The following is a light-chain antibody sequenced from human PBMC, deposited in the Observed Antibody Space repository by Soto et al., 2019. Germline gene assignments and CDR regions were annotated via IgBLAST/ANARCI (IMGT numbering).Light chain of an antibody. Sequence: QSALTQPASVSGSPGQSITISCTGTNSDVGAYNHVSWYQHHPGEAPRLLIYEVNNRPSGVSNRFSGSKSGYTASLTISRLRPEDEADYYCNSHTTSNTRVFGTGTKVTVL. CDR3: NSHTTSNTRV. V-gene: IGLV2-14*01. CDR2: EVN. CDR1: NSDVGAYNH. J-gene: IGLJ1*01.